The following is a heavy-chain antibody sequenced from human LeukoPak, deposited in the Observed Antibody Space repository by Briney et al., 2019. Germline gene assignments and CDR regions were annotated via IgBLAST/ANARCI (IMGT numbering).Heavy chain of an antibody. V-gene: IGHV1-69*13. CDR3: ASSSSSPDWFGP. D-gene: IGHD6-6*01. J-gene: IGHJ5*02. CDR1: GGTFSSYA. CDR2: IIPIFGTA. Sequence: ASVKVSCKASGGTFSSYAISWVRQAPGQGLEWMGGIIPIFGTANYAQKFQGRVTITADESTSTAYMELSSLRSEDTAVYYCASSSSSPDWFGPWGQGTLVTVSS.